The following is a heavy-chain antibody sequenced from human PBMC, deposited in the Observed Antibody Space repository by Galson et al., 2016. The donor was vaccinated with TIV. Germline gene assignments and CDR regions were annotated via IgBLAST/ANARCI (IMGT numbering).Heavy chain of an antibody. V-gene: IGHV3-9*01. CDR3: AKAPGSYYDLIDF. D-gene: IGHD1-26*01. J-gene: IGHJ4*02. CDR2: INWNSASI. CDR1: GFSFDEYA. Sequence: SLRLSCAASGFSFDEYAMHWVRQAPGKGLEWVSGINWNSASIGYADSVKGRFTMSRDNSENSLYLEMHSLSPEDTALYYCAKAPGSYYDLIDFWGQGTLVTVSS.